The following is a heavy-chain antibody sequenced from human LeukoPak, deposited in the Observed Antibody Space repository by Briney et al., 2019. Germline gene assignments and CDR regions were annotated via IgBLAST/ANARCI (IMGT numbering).Heavy chain of an antibody. V-gene: IGHV3-33*03. D-gene: IGHD1-26*01. CDR2: IWYDGSNK. J-gene: IGHJ4*02. CDR3: VKDSPPRYSGSPPAY. Sequence: PGGSLRLSCVTSGLTFSTYGMHWVRQAPGKGLEWVAVIWYDGSNKRYGDSVKGRFTISRDNAKNSLYLQMNSLRADDTAVYYCVKDSPPRYSGSPPAYWGQGTLVTVSS. CDR1: GLTFSTYG.